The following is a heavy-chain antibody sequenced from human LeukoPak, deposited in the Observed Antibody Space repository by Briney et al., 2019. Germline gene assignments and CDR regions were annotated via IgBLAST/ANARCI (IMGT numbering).Heavy chain of an antibody. CDR2: INPNSGGT. CDR1: GYTFTGYY. V-gene: IGHV1-2*02. Sequence: ASVKVSCKASGYTFTGYYMHWVRQAPGQGLEWMGWINPNSGGTNYAQKFQGRVTMTRDTSISTAYMELSRLRSDDTAVYYCARDPYDFWSGSPYYMDVWGKGTTVTVSS. CDR3: ARDPYDFWSGSPYYMDV. J-gene: IGHJ6*03. D-gene: IGHD3-3*01.